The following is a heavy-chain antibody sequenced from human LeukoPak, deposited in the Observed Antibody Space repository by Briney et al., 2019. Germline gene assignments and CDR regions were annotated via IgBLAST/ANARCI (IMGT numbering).Heavy chain of an antibody. V-gene: IGHV3-74*01. CDR2: INTDGSST. D-gene: IGHD3-3*01. J-gene: IGHJ4*02. Sequence: GGSLRLSCAASGFTFSSHWMHWVRQAPGKGLVWVSRINTDGSSTSYADSVKGRFTISRDNAKNTLYLQMNSLRAEDTAVYYCARGNDFWSGYYIDSWGQGTLVTVSS. CDR1: GFTFSSHW. CDR3: ARGNDFWSGYYIDS.